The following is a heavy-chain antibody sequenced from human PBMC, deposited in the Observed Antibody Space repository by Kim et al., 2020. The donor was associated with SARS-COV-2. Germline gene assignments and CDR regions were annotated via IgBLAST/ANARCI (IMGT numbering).Heavy chain of an antibody. CDR1: DGSVSSGNYI. CDR3: VRHKGGTTLDY. V-gene: IGHV4-61*01. CDR2: SYSGGT. Sequence: SETLSLTCTASDGSVSSGNYIWSWIRQPPGKGLEWIGYSYSGGTNYDSSLKSRVTISVDRSKNQLSLKVNSVTAADTAVYYCVRHKGGTTLDYWGHGSLVTVSS. J-gene: IGHJ4*01. D-gene: IGHD1-7*01.